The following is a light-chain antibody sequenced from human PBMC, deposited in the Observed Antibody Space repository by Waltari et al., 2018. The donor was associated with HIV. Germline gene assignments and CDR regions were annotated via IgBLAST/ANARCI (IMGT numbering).Light chain of an antibody. Sequence: QSALTQPPSVSGAPGQRVTIPCTGSSSNIGAGYDVHWYPQVPGTAPKLLIYGNSNRPSGVPDRFSGSKSGTSASLAVTGLQAEDEADYYCQSYDSSLSGGVFGGGTKLTVL. CDR2: GNS. V-gene: IGLV1-40*01. J-gene: IGLJ3*02. CDR3: QSYDSSLSGGV. CDR1: SSNIGAGYD.